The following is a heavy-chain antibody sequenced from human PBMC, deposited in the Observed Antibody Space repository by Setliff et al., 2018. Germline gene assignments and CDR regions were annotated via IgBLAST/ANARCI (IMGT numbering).Heavy chain of an antibody. CDR3: ARDNNPGYRGYWGRFDY. CDR1: GGSISSGSYY. D-gene: IGHD3-16*02. V-gene: IGHV4-61*02. J-gene: IGHJ4*02. Sequence: SETLSLTCTVSGGSISSGSYYWSWIRQPAGKGLEWIGRIYTSGSTYYNPSLKSRVTISVDTSKNQFSLKLSSVTAADTTVYYCARDNNPGYRGYWGRFDYWGQGTRVTVSS. CDR2: IYTSGST.